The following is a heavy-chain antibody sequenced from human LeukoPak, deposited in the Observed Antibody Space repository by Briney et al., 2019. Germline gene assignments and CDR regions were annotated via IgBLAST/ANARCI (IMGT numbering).Heavy chain of an antibody. CDR1: GFTFTSSA. CDR3: AAGTPNIVDHDAFDI. V-gene: IGHV1-58*02. Sequence: GTSVKVSCKASGFTFTSSAMQWVRQARGQRLEWIGWIVVGSGNTNYAQKFQERVTITRDMSTSTAYMELSSLRSEDTAVYYCAAGTPNIVDHDAFDIWGQGTMVTVSS. D-gene: IGHD5-12*01. CDR2: IVVGSGNT. J-gene: IGHJ3*02.